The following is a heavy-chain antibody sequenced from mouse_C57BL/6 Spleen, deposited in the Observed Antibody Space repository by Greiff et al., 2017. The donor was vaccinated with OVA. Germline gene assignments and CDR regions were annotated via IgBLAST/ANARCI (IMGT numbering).Heavy chain of an antibody. V-gene: IGHV1-82*01. J-gene: IGHJ3*01. D-gene: IGHD4-1*01. CDR2: IYPGDGDT. CDR1: GYAFSSSW. Sequence: VPRVESGPELVKPGASVKISCKASGYAFSSSWMNWVKQRPGKGLEWIGRIYPGDGDTNYNGKFKGKATLTADKSSSTAYMQLSSLTSEDSAVYFCARSLSWDEAYWGQGTLVTVSA. CDR3: ARSLSWDEAY.